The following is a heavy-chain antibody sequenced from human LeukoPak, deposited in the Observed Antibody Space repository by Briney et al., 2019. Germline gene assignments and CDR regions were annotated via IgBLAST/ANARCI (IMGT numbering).Heavy chain of an antibody. J-gene: IGHJ4*02. V-gene: IGHV3-66*01. Sequence: GGSLRLSCAAFGFIVSSNHINWVRQAPGKGLQWVSITYSGDTTYYADSVKGRFIISRDDSKNTLSLQMNDLRVEDTAVYYCARERPDSRNLDSWGRGALVTVSS. CDR1: GFIVSSNH. CDR2: TYSGDTT. CDR3: ARERPDSRNLDS. D-gene: IGHD1-14*01.